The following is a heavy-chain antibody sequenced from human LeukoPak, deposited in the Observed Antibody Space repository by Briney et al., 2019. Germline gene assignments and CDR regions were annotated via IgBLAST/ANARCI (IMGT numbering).Heavy chain of an antibody. CDR1: GYIFAAYW. V-gene: IGHV5-51*01. J-gene: IGHJ5*02. D-gene: IGHD2-2*01. CDR3: ARLQEDIVVVSAAIPYNWFDP. CDR2: IYPGDSDT. Sequence: GESLKISCKGSGYIFAAYWIGWVRQMPGKGLEWMGSIYPGDSDTRYSPSFQGQVTISVDRSINTAYLQWNSLKASDTAIYYCARLQEDIVVVSAAIPYNWFDPWGRGSLVTVSS.